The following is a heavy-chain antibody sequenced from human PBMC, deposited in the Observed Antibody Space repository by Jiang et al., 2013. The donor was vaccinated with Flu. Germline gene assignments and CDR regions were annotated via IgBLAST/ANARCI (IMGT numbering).Heavy chain of an antibody. Sequence: VQLLESGGGLVQPGGSLRLSCAASGFTFSSYAMSWVRQAPGKGLEWVSAISGSGGSTYYADSVKGRFTISRDNSKNTLYLQMNSLRAEDTAVYYCAKDLASITIFGVVIIPYGMDVWGKGTT. J-gene: IGHJ6*04. CDR3: AKDLASITIFGVVIIPYGMDV. V-gene: IGHV3-23*01. CDR2: ISGSGGST. D-gene: IGHD3-3*01. CDR1: GFTFSSYA.